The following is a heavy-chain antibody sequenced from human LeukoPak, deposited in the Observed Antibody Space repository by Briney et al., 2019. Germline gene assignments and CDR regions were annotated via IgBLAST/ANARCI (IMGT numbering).Heavy chain of an antibody. CDR2: IYYSGST. V-gene: IGHV4-61*01. CDR3: ARFPPEESDDY. CDR1: GGSISSSRYY. J-gene: IGHJ4*02. Sequence: PSETLSLTCTVSGGSISSSRYYWSWIRQPPGKGLEWIGYIYYSGSTNYNPSLKSRVTISVDTSKNQFSLKLSSVTAADTAVYYCARFPPEESDDYWGQGTLVTVSS.